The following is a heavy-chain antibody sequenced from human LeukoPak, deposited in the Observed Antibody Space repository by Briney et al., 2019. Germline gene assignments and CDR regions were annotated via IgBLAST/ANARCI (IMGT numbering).Heavy chain of an antibody. Sequence: GASVKVSCKTSDYTSTNYGISWVRQAPGQGLEWMGWISTNNGNINYAQKLQDGVTMTTDTSTSTAYMELRSLRSDDTAVYYCARDLNTPRWFDSWGQGTLVTVSS. CDR2: ISTNNGNI. CDR1: DYTSTNYG. V-gene: IGHV1-18*01. CDR3: ARDLNTPRWFDS. J-gene: IGHJ5*01.